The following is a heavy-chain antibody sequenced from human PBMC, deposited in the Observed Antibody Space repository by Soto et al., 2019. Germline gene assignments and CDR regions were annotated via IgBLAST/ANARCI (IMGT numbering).Heavy chain of an antibody. J-gene: IGHJ3*02. CDR2: IYPRDSDT. CDR1: VFSFISYW. D-gene: IGHD3-3*01. Sequence: PGESLKISCKASVFSFISYWIGWVRQVPGKGLECMGIIYPRDSDTRYNPSFQCQVTISVDESINTAYLQWSRLETSDTAMYYCARTGVTTAFEIWGQGTMVTVSS. V-gene: IGHV5-51*01. CDR3: ARTGVTTAFEI.